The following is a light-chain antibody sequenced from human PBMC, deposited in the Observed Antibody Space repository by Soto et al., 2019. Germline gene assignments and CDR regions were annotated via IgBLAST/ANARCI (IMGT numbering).Light chain of an antibody. V-gene: IGKV1-33*01. J-gene: IGKJ3*01. CDR2: EAS. CDR3: PHYDNLPLT. Sequence: DIQLTQSPSSLSASVGDIVTITCQASQDISNYLDWYQQKPGKAPKLLIYEASNLETEVPSRFSGSGSGTDSTFSISSLQLEDIASYSYPHYDNLPLTFEPGTKVDIK. CDR1: QDISNY.